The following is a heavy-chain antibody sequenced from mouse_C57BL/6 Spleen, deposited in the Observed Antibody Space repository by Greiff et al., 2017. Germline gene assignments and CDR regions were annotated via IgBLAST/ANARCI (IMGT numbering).Heavy chain of an antibody. Sequence: VHLVESGAELVKPGASVKISCKASGYAFSSYWMNWVKQRPGKGLEWIGQIYPRDGDTNYNGKFKGKATLTADKSSSTAYMQLSRLTSEDSAVYFCARSGDYDGFAYWGQGTLVTVSA. CDR1: GYAFSSYW. V-gene: IGHV1-80*01. CDR2: IYPRDGDT. J-gene: IGHJ3*01. D-gene: IGHD2-4*01. CDR3: ARSGDYDGFAY.